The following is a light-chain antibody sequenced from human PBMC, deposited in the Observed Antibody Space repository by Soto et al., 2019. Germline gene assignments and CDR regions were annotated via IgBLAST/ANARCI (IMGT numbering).Light chain of an antibody. J-gene: IGKJ1*01. CDR1: PSVTNY. CDR2: GAS. Sequence: EIVLTQSPATLSLSPGERATLSCRASPSVTNYLAWYQQKPGQAPRLLISGASTRAAGISDRFSGSGSGTDFTLTITSLQSDDFALYYCQQYHNLWTFGQGTKVDIK. V-gene: IGKV3-15*01. CDR3: QQYHNLWT.